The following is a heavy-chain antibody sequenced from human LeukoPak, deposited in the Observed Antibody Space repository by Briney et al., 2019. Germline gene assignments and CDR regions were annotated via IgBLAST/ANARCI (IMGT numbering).Heavy chain of an antibody. J-gene: IGHJ4*02. CDR1: GLTHSRNY. CDR3: AREDGADDY. Sequence: GGSLRLSSAASGLTHSRNYMSWVRQAPRTGLEWVSVIYSGGSTNYPDSVKGRFTISRDNSKNTLYLQMNSLRAEDTAVYYCAREDGADDYWGQGTLVTVSS. V-gene: IGHV3-53*01. CDR2: IYSGGST.